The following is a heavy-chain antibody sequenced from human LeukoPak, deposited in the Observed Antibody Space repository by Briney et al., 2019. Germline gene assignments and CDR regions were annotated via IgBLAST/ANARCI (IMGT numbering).Heavy chain of an antibody. D-gene: IGHD6-6*01. J-gene: IGHJ6*03. CDR3: ARSQAARQAPGYYMDV. CDR1: GDSVSCNSAA. Sequence: SQTLSLTCAISGDSVSCNSAAWNWIRQSPSRGLEWLGRTYYRSKWYNDYAVSVKSRITINPDTSKNQFSLQLNSVTPEDTAVYYCARSQAARQAPGYYMDVWGKGTTVTVSS. CDR2: TYYRSKWYN. V-gene: IGHV6-1*01.